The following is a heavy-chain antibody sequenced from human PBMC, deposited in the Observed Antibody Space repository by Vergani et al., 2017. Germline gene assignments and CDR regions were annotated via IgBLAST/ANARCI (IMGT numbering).Heavy chain of an antibody. CDR1: GFTFSSFW. Sequence: EVQLVESGGGMVQPGGSLRLSCADSGFTFSSFWVSWIRQAPGKGLEWVANIKQDGSEKYYVDSVKGRFSISIDNAKNSLYLEMSSLRVEDTAVYYCTSRDNNRWNWGQGTLVTVSS. CDR3: TSRDNNRWN. J-gene: IGHJ4*02. CDR2: IKQDGSEK. V-gene: IGHV3-7*01. D-gene: IGHD2/OR15-2a*01.